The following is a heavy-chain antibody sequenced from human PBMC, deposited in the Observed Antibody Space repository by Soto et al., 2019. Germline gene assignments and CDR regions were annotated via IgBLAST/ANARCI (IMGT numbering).Heavy chain of an antibody. V-gene: IGHV3-30*09. CDR1: GFIFSDYA. CDR3: AKARHSTSWYGLEADF. J-gene: IGHJ4*02. Sequence: QVQLVESGGSVVQPGRSLRLSCAVSGFIFSDYAMHWVRQAPGKGLEWVAVISYGGDNKYYADSVRGRFAISRDNLKNTVDLQMNSLNPEDTAVYHCAKARHSTSWYGLEADFWGQGTLATVSS. CDR2: ISYGGDNK. D-gene: IGHD6-13*01.